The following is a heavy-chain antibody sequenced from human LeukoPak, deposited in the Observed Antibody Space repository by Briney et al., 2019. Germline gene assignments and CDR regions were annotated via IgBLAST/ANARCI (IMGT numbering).Heavy chain of an antibody. D-gene: IGHD6-19*01. CDR3: AKDRSGWFDAFDI. V-gene: IGHV3-9*01. CDR1: GFTFDDYA. Sequence: GRSLRLSCAASGFTFDDYAMHWVRQAPGKGLEWVSGISWNSGSIGYADSVKGRFTISRDNAKNSLYLQMNRLRAEDTALYYCAKDRSGWFDAFDIWGQGTMVTVSS. CDR2: ISWNSGSI. J-gene: IGHJ3*02.